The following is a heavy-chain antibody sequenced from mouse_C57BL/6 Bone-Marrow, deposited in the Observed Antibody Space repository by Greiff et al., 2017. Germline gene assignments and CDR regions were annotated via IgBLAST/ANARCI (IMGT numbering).Heavy chain of an antibody. J-gene: IGHJ4*01. CDR2: IYPGDGDT. CDR3: ARWEPKDAMDY. CDR1: GYAFSSYW. Sequence: QVQLKESGAELVKPGASVKISCKASGYAFSSYWMNWVKQRPGKGLEWIGQIYPGDGDTNYNGKFKGKATLTADKSSSTAYMQLSSLTSEDSAVYFCARWEPKDAMDYWGQGTSVTVSS. V-gene: IGHV1-80*01. D-gene: IGHD4-1*01.